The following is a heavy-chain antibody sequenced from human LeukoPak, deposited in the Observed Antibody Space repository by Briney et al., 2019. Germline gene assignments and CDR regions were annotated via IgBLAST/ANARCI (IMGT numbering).Heavy chain of an antibody. J-gene: IGHJ4*02. CDR2: ISSSGGTI. Sequence: GGSLRLSCSASGFTFSRYVMHWVRQAPGKGLEYVSGISSSGGTIYYADSVKGRFSISRDNSKNTLDLQMSSLRVEDTAVYYCAKSERETYYYDSSEDFDYWGQGTLVTVSS. D-gene: IGHD3-22*01. CDR1: GFTFSRYV. CDR3: AKSERETYYYDSSEDFDY. V-gene: IGHV3-64D*09.